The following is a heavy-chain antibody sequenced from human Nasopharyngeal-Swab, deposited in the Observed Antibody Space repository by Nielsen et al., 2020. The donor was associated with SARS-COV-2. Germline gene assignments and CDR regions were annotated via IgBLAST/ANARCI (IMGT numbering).Heavy chain of an antibody. CDR3: ARGLSGIVPAPILGLGPYYYYYMDV. J-gene: IGHJ6*03. D-gene: IGHD2-2*01. Sequence: PGKGPEWIAEINHSGSTNYNPSLKSRVTLSVDTSMNQVSLEVSSVTAADTAVYYCARGLSGIVPAPILGLGPYYYYYMDVWGKGTTVTV. CDR2: INHSGST. V-gene: IGHV4-34*01.